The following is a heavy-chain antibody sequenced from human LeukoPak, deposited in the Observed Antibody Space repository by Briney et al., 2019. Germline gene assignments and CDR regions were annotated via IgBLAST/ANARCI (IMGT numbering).Heavy chain of an antibody. CDR3: AKGAGGNPRWYFDL. J-gene: IGHJ2*01. D-gene: IGHD4-23*01. CDR2: VHGSGEYT. Sequence: PGRSLRLSCAASGFTFSSYAMSWVRQAPGKGLEWVSAVHGSGEYTYYADSVKGRFTISRDKSKNTVYLQMNGLRAADTAVYYCAKGAGGNPRWYFDLWGRGTLVTVSS. V-gene: IGHV3-23*01. CDR1: GFTFSSYA.